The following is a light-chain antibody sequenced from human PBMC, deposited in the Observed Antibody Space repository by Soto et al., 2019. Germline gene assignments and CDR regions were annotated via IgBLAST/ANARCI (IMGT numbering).Light chain of an antibody. CDR1: QGISSY. CDR2: AAS. J-gene: IGKJ1*01. Sequence: AIRMTHSPSSLSASTGDRVTITCRASQGISSYLAWYQQKPGKAPKLLIYAASTLQSGVPSRFSGSGSGTDFTLTISCLQSEDFATYYCQQYYSYPPTFGQGTKVDNK. V-gene: IGKV1-8*01. CDR3: QQYYSYPPT.